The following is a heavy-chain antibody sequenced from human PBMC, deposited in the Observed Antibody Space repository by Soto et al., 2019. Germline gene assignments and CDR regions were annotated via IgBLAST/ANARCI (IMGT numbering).Heavy chain of an antibody. CDR3: ARDSLALFDS. CDR1: DGSVSSGSYY. V-gene: IGHV4-61*01. D-gene: IGHD5-12*01. J-gene: IGHJ4*02. Sequence: SETLSLTCTVSDGSVSSGSYYWTWIRQPPGKGLEWIGYIYSSGSTLYNPSLKSRVIISVDTSMNQFSLKLSSVTAADTAVYYCARDSLALFDSWGQGTLVTVSS. CDR2: IYSSGST.